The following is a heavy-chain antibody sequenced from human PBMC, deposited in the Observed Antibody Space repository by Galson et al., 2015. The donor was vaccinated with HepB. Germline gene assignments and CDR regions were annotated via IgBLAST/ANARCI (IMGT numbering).Heavy chain of an antibody. CDR2: INQDGAKK. CDR3: ARGSTYYDGSAYYDNLDS. J-gene: IGHJ4*02. Sequence: SLRLSCAASGFTFSSYWMTWVRQAPGKGLEWVANINQDGAKKNYVDSVKGRFTISRDNAKNSLYLEMNSLRAEDTAMYHCARGSTYYDGSAYYDNLDSWGQGTLVTVSS. CDR1: GFTFSSYW. V-gene: IGHV3-7*03. D-gene: IGHD3-22*01.